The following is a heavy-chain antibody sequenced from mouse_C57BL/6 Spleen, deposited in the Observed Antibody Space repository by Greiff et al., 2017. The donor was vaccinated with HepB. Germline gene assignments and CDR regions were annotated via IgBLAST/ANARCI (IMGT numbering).Heavy chain of an antibody. CDR2: ISYDGSN. CDR3: ARRRLYDSYAMDY. CDR1: GYSITSGYY. D-gene: IGHD1-3*01. V-gene: IGHV3-6*01. J-gene: IGHJ4*01. Sequence: EVKLMESGPGLVKPSQSLSLTCSVTGYSITSGYYWNWIRQFPGNKLEWMGYISYDGSNNYNPSLKNRISITRDTSKNQFFLKLNSVTTEDTATYYCARRRLYDSYAMDYWGQGTSVTVSS.